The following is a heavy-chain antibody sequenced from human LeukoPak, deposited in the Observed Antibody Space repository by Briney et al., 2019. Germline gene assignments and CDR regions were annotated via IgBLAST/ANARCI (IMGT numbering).Heavy chain of an antibody. D-gene: IGHD1-14*01. V-gene: IGHV4-39*01. CDR3: AGLIRPGWFDP. Sequence: GSLRLSCAASGFTFSSYGMSWVRQPPGKGLEWIANIYYSGSTYYNPSLKSQVTISVDTSKNQFSLKLSSVTAADTAVYYCAGLIRPGWFDPWGQGTLVTVSS. CDR1: GFTFSSYG. J-gene: IGHJ5*02. CDR2: IYYSGST.